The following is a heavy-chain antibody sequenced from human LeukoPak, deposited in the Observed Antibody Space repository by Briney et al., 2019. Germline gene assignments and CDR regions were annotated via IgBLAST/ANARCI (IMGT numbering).Heavy chain of an antibody. CDR1: GFTFSSYG. V-gene: IGHV3-30*02. Sequence: GGSLRLSCAASGFTFSSYGMHWVRQAPSKGLEWVAFIRYDGSNKYYADSVKGRFTISRDNSKNTLYLQMNSLRAEDTAVYYCAKDRRTYSSSKLFDYWGQGTLVTVSS. CDR3: AKDRRTYSSSKLFDY. D-gene: IGHD6-13*01. CDR2: IRYDGSNK. J-gene: IGHJ4*02.